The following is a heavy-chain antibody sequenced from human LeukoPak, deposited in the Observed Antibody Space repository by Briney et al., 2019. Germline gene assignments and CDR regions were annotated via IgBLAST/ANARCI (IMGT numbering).Heavy chain of an antibody. J-gene: IGHJ4*02. CDR2: ISGSSSST. D-gene: IGHD1-26*01. CDR3: AEEVGATSPTFAS. V-gene: IGHV3-23*01. CDR1: GFTFSCYV. Sequence: GGTLRLSCAASGFTFSCYVMSWVRQAPGQGLEWVSSISGSSSSTYYAYSVKGPFTISRDNSKSTLYLQMNSLRAEDTAVYYCAEEVGATSPTFASWGQGTLVTVSS.